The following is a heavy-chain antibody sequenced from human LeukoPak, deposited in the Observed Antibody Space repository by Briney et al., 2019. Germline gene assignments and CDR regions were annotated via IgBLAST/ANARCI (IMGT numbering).Heavy chain of an antibody. J-gene: IGHJ4*02. Sequence: GGSLRLSCTAPGFTFGDYAMSWVRQAPGKGLEWVGFIRSKAYGGTTEYAASVKGRFTISRDDSKSIAYLQMNSLKTEDTAVYYCTRPLAWYNLNDATDYWGQGTLVTVSS. D-gene: IGHD1-1*01. CDR1: GFTFGDYA. CDR3: TRPLAWYNLNDATDY. CDR2: IRSKAYGGTT. V-gene: IGHV3-49*04.